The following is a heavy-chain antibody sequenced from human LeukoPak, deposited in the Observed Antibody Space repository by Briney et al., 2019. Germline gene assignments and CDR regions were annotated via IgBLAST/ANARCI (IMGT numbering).Heavy chain of an antibody. CDR1: GGSISGYY. J-gene: IGHJ6*03. Sequence: SETLSLTCTVSGGSISGYYWSWIRQPPGKGLEWIGNIYYSGSTNYNPSLKSRVTISVDTSKNQFSLKLSSVTAADTAVYYCTRGSIAYYYMDVWGKGSTVTISS. D-gene: IGHD3-22*01. CDR3: TRGSIAYYYMDV. V-gene: IGHV4-59*01. CDR2: IYYSGST.